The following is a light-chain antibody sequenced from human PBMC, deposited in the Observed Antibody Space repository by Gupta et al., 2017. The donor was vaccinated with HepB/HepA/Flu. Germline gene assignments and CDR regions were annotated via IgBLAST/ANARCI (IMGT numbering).Light chain of an antibody. Sequence: DIVLTQSPLSLPVTPGEPASISCRSSQSLLHSNGYNSLDWYLQKPGQSPQLLIYLGSNRASGVPDRGSGSGSGTDFTLKIRRVEAEDVGVYYCMQALQTPWTFGQGTKVEIK. CDR1: QSLLHSNGYNS. CDR2: LGS. V-gene: IGKV2-28*01. CDR3: MQALQTPWT. J-gene: IGKJ1*01.